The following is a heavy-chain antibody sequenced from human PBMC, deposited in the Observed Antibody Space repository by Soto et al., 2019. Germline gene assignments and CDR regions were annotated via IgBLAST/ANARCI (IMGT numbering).Heavy chain of an antibody. CDR1: GGSISSYY. CDR2: IYTSGST. Sequence: PSETLSLTCTVSGGSISSYYWSWIRQPAGKGLEWIGRIYTSGSTNYNPSLKSRVTMSVDTSKNQFSLKLSSVTAADTAVYYCARDSPAGTVDYFQNWGQGTLVTVSS. D-gene: IGHD6-13*01. V-gene: IGHV4-4*07. CDR3: ARDSPAGTVDYFQN. J-gene: IGHJ1*01.